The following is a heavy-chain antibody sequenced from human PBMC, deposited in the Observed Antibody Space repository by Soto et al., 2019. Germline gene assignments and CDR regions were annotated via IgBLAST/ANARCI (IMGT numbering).Heavy chain of an antibody. CDR1: GFTFSNYA. CDR3: AIIATSGGGDAFDI. J-gene: IGHJ3*02. Sequence: QVQLVESGGGVVQPGRSLRLSCAASGFTFSNYAMHWVRQAPGKGLEWVAAILSDEINKYSADSVKGRFTISRDNSKNPLYLPMNRRTPEDTAVYFCAIIATSGGGDAFDIWGQATMVTVSS. CDR2: ILSDEINK. V-gene: IGHV3-30-3*01. D-gene: IGHD6-13*01.